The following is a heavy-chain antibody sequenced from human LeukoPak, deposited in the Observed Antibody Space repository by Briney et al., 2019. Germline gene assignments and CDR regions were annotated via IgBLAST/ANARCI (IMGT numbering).Heavy chain of an antibody. CDR3: ARHLRGSGSYFDY. CDR2: IDPSDSYT. J-gene: IGHJ4*02. CDR1: EYSFTSYW. V-gene: IGHV5-10-1*01. Sequence: GESLRISCKGSEYSFTSYWISWVRQMPGEGLEWMGRIDPSDSYTNYSPSFQGHVTISVDKSISTAFLQWSSLKASDTAMYYCARHLRGSGSYFDYWGQGTLVTVSS. D-gene: IGHD3-10*01.